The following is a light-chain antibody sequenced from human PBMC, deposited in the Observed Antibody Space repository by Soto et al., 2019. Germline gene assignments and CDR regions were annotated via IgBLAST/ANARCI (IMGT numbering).Light chain of an antibody. J-gene: IGLJ2*01. Sequence: QSVLTQPPSVSGAPGQRVTISCTGSSSNIGAGYDVHWYQQLPGTAPKLLIYGNSNRPSGVPDRFSGSKSGTSASLAITGLQAEAEAEYYCQSYDSSLSGPVVFGGGTKLTVL. CDR3: QSYDSSLSGPVV. V-gene: IGLV1-40*01. CDR2: GNS. CDR1: SSNIGAGYD.